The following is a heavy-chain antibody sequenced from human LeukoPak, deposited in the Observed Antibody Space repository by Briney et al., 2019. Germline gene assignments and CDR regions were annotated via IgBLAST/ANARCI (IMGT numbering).Heavy chain of an antibody. CDR1: GGSFSGYY. CDR3: ARGTGGSSCSH. CDR2: INHSGST. J-gene: IGHJ4*02. V-gene: IGHV4-34*01. D-gene: IGHD6-13*01. Sequence: SETLSLTCAVYGGSFSGYYWCWIRQPPGKGLEWIGEINHSGSTNYNPSLKSRVTISVDTSKNQFSLKLSSVTAADTAVYYCARGTGGSSCSHWGQGTLVTVSS.